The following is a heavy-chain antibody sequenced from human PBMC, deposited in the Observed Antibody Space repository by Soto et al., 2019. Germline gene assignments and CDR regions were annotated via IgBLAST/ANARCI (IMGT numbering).Heavy chain of an antibody. CDR3: ARGLTQWLAHFDY. CDR2: IYYSGST. D-gene: IGHD6-19*01. J-gene: IGHJ4*02. Sequence: SETLSLTCTVSGGSISSGGYYWSWIRQHPGKGLEWIGYIYYSGSTYYNPSLKSRVTISVDTSKNQFSLKLSSVTAADTAVYYCARGLTQWLAHFDYWGQGTLVTSPQ. V-gene: IGHV4-31*03. CDR1: GGSISSGGYY.